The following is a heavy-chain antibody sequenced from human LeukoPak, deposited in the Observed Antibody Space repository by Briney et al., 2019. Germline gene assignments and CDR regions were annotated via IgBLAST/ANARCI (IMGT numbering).Heavy chain of an antibody. J-gene: IGHJ3*02. CDR2: ISYDGSNK. V-gene: IGHV3-30-3*01. D-gene: IGHD2-2*01. Sequence: GGSLRLSCAASGFTFSSYAMHWVRQAPGKGLEWVAVISYDGSNKYYADSVKGRFTISRDNSKNTPYLQMNSLRAEDTAVYYCARDRDQLLFEVGAFDIWGQGTMVTVSS. CDR3: ARDRDQLLFEVGAFDI. CDR1: GFTFSSYA.